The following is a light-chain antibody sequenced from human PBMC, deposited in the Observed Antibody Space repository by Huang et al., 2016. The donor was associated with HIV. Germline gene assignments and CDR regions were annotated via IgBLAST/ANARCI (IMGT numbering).Light chain of an antibody. CDR3: QQTYRTPRT. Sequence: DIQMTQSPSSLSASVGDSVTITCRSSQSISSYLNWYQQIPGKAPQLLIYDASTLQSGVPSRFSGSGSGTDFRLTVSSLQPEDFATYYCQQTYRTPRTFGQGTKVEIK. CDR2: DAS. V-gene: IGKV1-39*01. J-gene: IGKJ1*01. CDR1: QSISSY.